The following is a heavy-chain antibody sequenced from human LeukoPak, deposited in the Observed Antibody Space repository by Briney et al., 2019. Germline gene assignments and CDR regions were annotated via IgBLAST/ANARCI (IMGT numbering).Heavy chain of an antibody. J-gene: IGHJ3*01. V-gene: IGHV3-7*01. CDR2: IKGDGGEK. D-gene: IGHD3-10*01. CDR3: TTDRRTLWFGKLLGAFDF. CDR1: GFTFYSYW. Sequence: GGSLRLSCVASGFTFYSYWMTWVRQVPGKGLEWVANIKGDGGEKYYVDSVKGRFTISRDNAKNSLYLQMNSLRAEDTAVYYCTTDRRTLWFGKLLGAFDFWGQGTLVTVSS.